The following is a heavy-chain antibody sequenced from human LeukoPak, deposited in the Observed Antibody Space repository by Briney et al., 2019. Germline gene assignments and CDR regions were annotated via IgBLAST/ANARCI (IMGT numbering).Heavy chain of an antibody. D-gene: IGHD1-26*01. CDR1: GYTFTSYD. J-gene: IGHJ4*02. V-gene: IGHV1-8*01. CDR2: MNPKSGNT. CDR3: ARVTGSIDY. Sequence: ASVTVSLTASGYTFTSYDINWVRQATGQGLEWMGWMNPKSGNTGYAQKFQGRVTMTRDTSISTAYMELGSLRSEDTAVYYCARVTGSIDYWGQGTLVTVSS.